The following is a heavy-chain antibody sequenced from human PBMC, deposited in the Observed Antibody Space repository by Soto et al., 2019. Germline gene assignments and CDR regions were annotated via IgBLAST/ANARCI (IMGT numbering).Heavy chain of an antibody. CDR1: GFTFSSYG. D-gene: IGHD1-26*01. CDR3: AKDRVVGATSADY. J-gene: IGHJ4*02. Sequence: GSLRLPCSASGFTFSSYGMHWVRQAPGKGLEWVAVISYDGSNKYYADSVKGRFTISRDNSKNTLYLQMNSLRAEDTAVYYCAKDRVVGATSADYWGQGTLVTVYS. V-gene: IGHV3-30*18. CDR2: ISYDGSNK.